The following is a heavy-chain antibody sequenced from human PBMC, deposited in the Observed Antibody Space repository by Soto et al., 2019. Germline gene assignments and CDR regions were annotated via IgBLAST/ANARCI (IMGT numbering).Heavy chain of an antibody. Sequence: SVKVSCKASGFTFTSSAVQWVRQARGQRLEWIGWIVVGSGNTNYAQKFQERVTITRDMSTSTAYMELSSRRSEDTAVYYCAADSSASSNYGYYYYGMDVWGQGTTVTVSS. J-gene: IGHJ6*02. D-gene: IGHD4-4*01. CDR3: AADSSASSNYGYYYYGMDV. V-gene: IGHV1-58*01. CDR2: IVVGSGNT. CDR1: GFTFTSSA.